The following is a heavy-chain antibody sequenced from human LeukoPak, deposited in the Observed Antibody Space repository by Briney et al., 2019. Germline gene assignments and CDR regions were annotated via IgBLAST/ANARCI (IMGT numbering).Heavy chain of an antibody. CDR2: FYTSGSA. D-gene: IGHD2-21*01. CDR1: GASVSGYY. Sequence: SETLSLTCTASGASVSGYYWSWIRQPPGKELEWIGYFYTSGSAHYNPSLRSRVTMSVDTSKNQFSLKLSSVTAADTAVYYCARGLRDEDRHYNYYYMDVWGKGTTVTVSS. J-gene: IGHJ6*03. V-gene: IGHV4-4*09. CDR3: ARGLRDEDRHYNYYYMDV.